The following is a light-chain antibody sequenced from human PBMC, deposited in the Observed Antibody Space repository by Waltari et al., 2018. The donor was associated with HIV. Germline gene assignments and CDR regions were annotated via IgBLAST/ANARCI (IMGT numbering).Light chain of an antibody. Sequence: QSVLTQPPSVSGAPGQRVTIPCPGSSCNIGAGFEVRWYQQLPGTAPKLLIYANNNRPSGVPDRFSGSKSGTSASLAITGLQAEDEADYYCQSYDSSLRGYAFGTGTKVSVL. CDR3: QSYDSSLRGYA. V-gene: IGLV1-40*01. CDR1: SCNIGAGFE. CDR2: ANN. J-gene: IGLJ1*01.